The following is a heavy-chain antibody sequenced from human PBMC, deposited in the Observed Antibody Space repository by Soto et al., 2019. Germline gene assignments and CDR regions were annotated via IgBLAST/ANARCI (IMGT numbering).Heavy chain of an antibody. CDR3: ARVYYYILTGYYRYWYFEL. J-gene: IGHJ2*01. CDR2: IYSGGST. CDR1: GFTVSSNY. Sequence: EVQLVESGGGLVQPGGSLRLSCAASGFTVSSNYMSWVRQAPGKGLEWVSVIYSGGSTYYADSVKGRFTISRHNSKNTLYIQMNSLRAEDTAVYYCARVYYYILTGYYRYWYFELWGRGTLVTVSS. D-gene: IGHD3-9*01. V-gene: IGHV3-53*04.